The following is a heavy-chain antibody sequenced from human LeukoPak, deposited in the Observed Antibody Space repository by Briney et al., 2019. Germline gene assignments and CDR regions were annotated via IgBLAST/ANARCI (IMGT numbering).Heavy chain of an antibody. CDR2: IRNSDGST. CDR1: GFTFNSYA. CDR3: AKIALSWVAGTIDF. Sequence: GGSLRLSCAASGFTFNSYAMSWVRQAPGKGLEWVSGIRNSDGSTYHAESVKGRFTISRDNSKNTVYLQMNSLRVEDTAVYYCAKIALSWVAGTIDFWGRGTLATVST. J-gene: IGHJ4*02. V-gene: IGHV3-23*01. D-gene: IGHD6-19*01.